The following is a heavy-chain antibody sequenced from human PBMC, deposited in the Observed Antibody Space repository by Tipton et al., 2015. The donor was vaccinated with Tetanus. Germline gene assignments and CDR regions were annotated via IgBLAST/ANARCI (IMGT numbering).Heavy chain of an antibody. J-gene: IGHJ4*02. V-gene: IGHV4-61*01. Sequence: TLSLTCTVFGGSVSSGSYYWSWIRQPPGKGLEWIGYIYYSGSTNYNPSLKSRVTISVDTSKNQFSLKLSSVTAADTAVYYCARGGAGRWGELSFDYWGQGPLVTVSS. CDR3: ARGGAGRWGELSFDY. CDR2: IYYSGST. CDR1: GGSVSSGSYY. D-gene: IGHD3-16*02.